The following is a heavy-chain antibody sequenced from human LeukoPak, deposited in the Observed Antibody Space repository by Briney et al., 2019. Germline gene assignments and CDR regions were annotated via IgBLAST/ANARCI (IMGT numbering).Heavy chain of an antibody. CDR1: GGSIGSYY. CDR3: ARRRSSFDY. CDR2: IYYSGST. Sequence: SETLSLTCTVSGGSIGSYYWSWIRQPPGKGLEWIGYIYYSGSTNYNPSLKSRVTISVDTSKNQISLKLSSVTAADTAVYYCARRRSSFDYWGQGTLVTVSS. D-gene: IGHD6-19*01. V-gene: IGHV4-59*01. J-gene: IGHJ4*02.